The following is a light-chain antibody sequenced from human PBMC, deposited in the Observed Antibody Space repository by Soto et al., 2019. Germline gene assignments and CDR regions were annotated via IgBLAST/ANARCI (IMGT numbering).Light chain of an antibody. CDR2: DAS. V-gene: IGKV3D-20*01. Sequence: EIVLTQSPATLSLSPGERATLSCGASQSVDGNFLAWYQHKPGLAPRLLIYDASIRANGIPDRFTGGGSGTDFTLTINRLQPEDSAVYYCQHYRSLPPMWKFGLGTKVAI. CDR1: QSVDGNF. J-gene: IGKJ1*01. CDR3: QHYRSLPPMWK.